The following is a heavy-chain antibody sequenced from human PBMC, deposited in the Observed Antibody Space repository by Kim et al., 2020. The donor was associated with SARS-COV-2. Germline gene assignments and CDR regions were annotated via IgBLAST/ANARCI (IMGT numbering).Heavy chain of an antibody. CDR3: ARGVGYVY. CDR2: IDWDDEK. V-gene: IGHV2-70*11. D-gene: IGHD3-10*01. CDR1: GFSLTTSGVS. J-gene: IGHJ4*02. Sequence: SGPTLVNPTQTLTLTCTFSGFSLTTSGVSVSWIRQPPGKALEWLARIDWDDEKKYRTSLRTMLTISRDTSKNQVVLTMTNMDPVDTAKYYCARGVGYVYWGQGTLVTVSS.